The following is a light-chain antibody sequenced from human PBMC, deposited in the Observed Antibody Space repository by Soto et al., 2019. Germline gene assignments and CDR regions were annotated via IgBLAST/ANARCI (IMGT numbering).Light chain of an antibody. J-gene: IGKJ1*01. Sequence: IVLTQSPVTLALSPGERAVLSCRASQSVSTSLAWYQHKPGQAPRLFIYDASKRATGIPARFSGSGSGTDFTLTISSLEPEDLAVYYCQVRDVWPSFGQGTKVEIK. CDR3: QVRDVWPS. CDR2: DAS. CDR1: QSVSTS. V-gene: IGKV3-11*01.